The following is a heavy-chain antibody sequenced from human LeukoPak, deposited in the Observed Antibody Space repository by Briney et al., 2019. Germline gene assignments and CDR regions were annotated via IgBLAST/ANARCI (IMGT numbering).Heavy chain of an antibody. V-gene: IGHV1-2*02. J-gene: IGHJ5*02. CDR1: GYTFTGYY. CDR3: ARSHGLPGWFDP. Sequence: ASVKVSCKASGYTFTGYYMHWVRQAPGQGLEWMGWINPNSGGTNYAQKFQGRVTITADESTSTAYMELSSLRSEDTAVYYCARSHGLPGWFDPWGQGTLVTVSS. D-gene: IGHD7-27*01. CDR2: INPNSGGT.